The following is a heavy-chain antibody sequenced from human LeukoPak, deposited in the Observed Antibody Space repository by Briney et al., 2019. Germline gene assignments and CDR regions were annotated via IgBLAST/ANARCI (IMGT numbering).Heavy chain of an antibody. D-gene: IGHD5-18*01. V-gene: IGHV4-39*07. CDR1: GGSISSSSYY. Sequence: SETLSLTCTVSGGSISSSSYYWGWIRQPPGKGLEWIGSIYYSGSTYYNPSLKSRVTISVDTSKSQFSLKLSSVTAADTALYYCARDGYSYGYDFDYWGQGTLVTVSS. J-gene: IGHJ4*02. CDR3: ARDGYSYGYDFDY. CDR2: IYYSGST.